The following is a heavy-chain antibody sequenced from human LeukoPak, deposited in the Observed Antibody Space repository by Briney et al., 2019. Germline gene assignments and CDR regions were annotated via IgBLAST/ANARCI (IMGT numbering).Heavy chain of an antibody. CDR2: IYYSGST. J-gene: IGHJ3*02. Sequence: SETLSLTCTVSGGSISSYYGSWIRQPPGKGLEWIGYIYYSGSTNYNPSLKSRVTISVDTSKNQFSLKLSSVTAADTAVYYCARGYCSSTSCRHTSAFDIWGQGTMVTVSS. CDR1: GGSISSYY. V-gene: IGHV4-59*01. D-gene: IGHD2-2*01. CDR3: ARGYCSSTSCRHTSAFDI.